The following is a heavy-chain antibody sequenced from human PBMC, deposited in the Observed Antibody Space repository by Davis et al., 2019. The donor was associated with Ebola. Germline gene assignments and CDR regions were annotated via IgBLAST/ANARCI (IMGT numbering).Heavy chain of an antibody. Sequence: SETLSLTCAVYGGSFSGYYWSWIRQPPGKGLEWIGEINHSGSTNYNPSLKSRVTISVDTSKNQFSLKLSSVTAADTAVHYCARGYQLIRGSYNGMDVWGQGTTVTVSS. CDR2: INHSGST. CDR3: ARGYQLIRGSYNGMDV. CDR1: GGSFSGYY. V-gene: IGHV4-34*01. J-gene: IGHJ6*02. D-gene: IGHD2-2*01.